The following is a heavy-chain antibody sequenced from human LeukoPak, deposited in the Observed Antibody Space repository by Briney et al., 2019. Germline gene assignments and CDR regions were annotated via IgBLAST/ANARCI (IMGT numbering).Heavy chain of an antibody. Sequence: KSGGSLRLSCAASGFTFSSYSMNWVRQAPGKGLEWVSSISSSSSYIYYADSVKGRFTISRDNAKNSLYLQMNSLRAEDTAVYYCARVSHYYDSSGYYGVGFDIWGQGTMVTVSS. CDR3: ARVSHYYDSSGYYGVGFDI. CDR2: ISSSSSYI. J-gene: IGHJ3*02. D-gene: IGHD3-22*01. CDR1: GFTFSSYS. V-gene: IGHV3-21*01.